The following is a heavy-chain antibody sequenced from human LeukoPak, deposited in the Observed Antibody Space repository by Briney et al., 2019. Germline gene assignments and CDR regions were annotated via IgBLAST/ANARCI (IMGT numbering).Heavy chain of an antibody. Sequence: GGSLRLSCAASGFTFSRYSMNWVRQAPGKGLEWISYVGGISSTITYADSVKGRFTISRDNAKNSLYLQMNSLRDKDTAVYYCARDDAYAFDIWGQGTVVKVSS. CDR1: GFTFSRYS. J-gene: IGHJ3*02. V-gene: IGHV3-48*02. CDR2: VGGISSTI. CDR3: ARDDAYAFDI.